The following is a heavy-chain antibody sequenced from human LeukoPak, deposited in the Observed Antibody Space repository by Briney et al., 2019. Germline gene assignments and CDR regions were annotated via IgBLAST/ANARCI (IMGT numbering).Heavy chain of an antibody. CDR2: ISGSGGST. D-gene: IGHD3-10*01. CDR3: AKDQVLLWFGELADDAFDI. J-gene: IGHJ3*02. Sequence: GGSLRLSCAASGFTFSSYSMNWVRQAPGKGLEWVSAISGSGGSTYYADSVKGRFTISRDNSKNTLYLQMNSLRAEDTAVYYCAKDQVLLWFGELADDAFDIWGQGTMVTVSS. V-gene: IGHV3-23*01. CDR1: GFTFSSYS.